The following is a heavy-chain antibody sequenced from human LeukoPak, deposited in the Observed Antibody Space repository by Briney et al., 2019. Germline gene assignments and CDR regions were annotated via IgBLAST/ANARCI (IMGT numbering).Heavy chain of an antibody. CDR1: GFTFSSYS. J-gene: IGHJ5*02. V-gene: IGHV3-21*01. D-gene: IGHD3-3*01. CDR2: ISSSSSYI. Sequence: PGGSLRLSCAASGFTFSSYSMNWVRQAPGKGLEWVSSISSSSSYIYYAGSVKGRFTISRDNAKNSLYLQMNSLRAEDTAVHYCARDYGITIFGVVNYNWFDPWAREPWSPSPQ. CDR3: ARDYGITIFGVVNYNWFDP.